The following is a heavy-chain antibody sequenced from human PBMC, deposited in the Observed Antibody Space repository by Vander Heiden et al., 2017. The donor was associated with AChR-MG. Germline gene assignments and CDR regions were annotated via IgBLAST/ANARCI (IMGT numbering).Heavy chain of an antibody. J-gene: IGHJ3*02. CDR2: INAGNGNT. Sequence: QVQLVQSGAEVKKPGASVKVSCKASGYTFTSYAMHWVRQAPGQRLEWMGWINAGNGNTKYSQKFQGRVTITRDTSASTAYMELSSLRSEDTAVYYCARDGDTIFGPDDAFDIWGQGTMVTVSS. V-gene: IGHV1-3*01. CDR3: ARDGDTIFGPDDAFDI. D-gene: IGHD3-3*01. CDR1: GYTFTSYA.